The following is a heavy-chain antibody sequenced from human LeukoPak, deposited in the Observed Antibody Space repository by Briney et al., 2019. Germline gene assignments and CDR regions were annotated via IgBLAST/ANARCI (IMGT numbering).Heavy chain of an antibody. J-gene: IGHJ4*02. Sequence: GGSLRPSCAGSGFTFRSYWMHWVRQAPGKGLVWVSRISSDGSITAYADSVKGRFTISRDNAKNMLYLLMNSLRVEDTAVYYCASRRGSNRPFDYWGQGTLVTVSS. CDR3: ASRRGSNRPFDY. V-gene: IGHV3-74*01. CDR1: GFTFRSYW. CDR2: ISSDGSIT. D-gene: IGHD1-26*01.